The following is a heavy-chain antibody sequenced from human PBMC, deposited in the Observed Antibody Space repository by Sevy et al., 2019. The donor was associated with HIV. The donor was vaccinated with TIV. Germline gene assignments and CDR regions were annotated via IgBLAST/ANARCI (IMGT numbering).Heavy chain of an antibody. CDR1: GGSVSSGSYY. CDR3: ARGGRLRGEYVQH. CDR2: LYDSENI. Sequence: SETLSLTCTVSGGSVSSGSYYWNWIRQPPGKGLEWIGQLYDSENIRYNPYPKSRVTISVDTSKNQFSLKLTSVTAADTAVYYCARGGRLRGEYVQHWGQGTLVTVSS. J-gene: IGHJ1*01. D-gene: IGHD3-16*01. V-gene: IGHV4-61*01.